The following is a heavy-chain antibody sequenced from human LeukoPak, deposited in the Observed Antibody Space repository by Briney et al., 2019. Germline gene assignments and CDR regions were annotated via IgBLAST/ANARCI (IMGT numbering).Heavy chain of an antibody. V-gene: IGHV1-46*01. J-gene: IGHJ4*02. CDR1: GYTFTSYY. CDR2: INPSGGST. Sequence: ASVKVSCKASGYTFTSYYMHWARQAPGQGLEWMGIINPSGGSTSYAQKFQGRVTMTRDTSTSTVYMELSSQRSEDTAVYYCAKGYNYRLDLDYWGQGTLVTVSS. D-gene: IGHD5-18*01. CDR3: AKGYNYRLDLDY.